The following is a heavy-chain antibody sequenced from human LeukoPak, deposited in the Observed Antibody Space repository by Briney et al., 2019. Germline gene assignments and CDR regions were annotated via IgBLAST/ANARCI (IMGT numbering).Heavy chain of an antibody. CDR2: IWYDGSNK. D-gene: IGHD2-8*01. V-gene: IGHV3-33*01. Sequence: GGSLRLSCAASGFTFSSYGMHWVRQAPGKGLEWVAVIWYDGSNKYYADSVKGRFTISRDNSKNTLYLQMNSLRAEDTAVYYCARESGYCTNGVCRYYFDYWGQGTLVTVSS. CDR1: GFTFSSYG. J-gene: IGHJ4*02. CDR3: ARESGYCTNGVCRYYFDY.